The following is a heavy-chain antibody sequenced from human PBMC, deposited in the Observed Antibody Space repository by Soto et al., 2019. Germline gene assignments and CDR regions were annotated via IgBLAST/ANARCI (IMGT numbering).Heavy chain of an antibody. V-gene: IGHV1-18*01. CDR2: ISGDRGDT. CDR3: ARDRDILTGYNRRVFDI. CDR1: GYTFNTYG. D-gene: IGHD3-9*01. J-gene: IGHJ3*02. Sequence: QVQLVQSGAEVKKPGASVTVSCRASGYTFNTYGITWVRQAPGQGLEWLGWISGDRGDTKVSQKVRGRLTMTTDTTAKMVYMDLRSLTSDDTAVYYCARDRDILTGYNRRVFDIWGQGTLVSVSS.